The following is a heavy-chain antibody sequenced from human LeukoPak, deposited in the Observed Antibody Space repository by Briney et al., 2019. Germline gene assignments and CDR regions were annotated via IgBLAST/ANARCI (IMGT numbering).Heavy chain of an antibody. D-gene: IGHD3-3*01. J-gene: IGHJ6*03. CDR3: ARIPWTNYDFWSGDYYYMDV. CDR2: MNPNSGNT. V-gene: IGHV1-8*03. Sequence: GASVKVSCKASGYTFTSYDINWVRQATGQGLEWMGWMNPNSGNTGYAQKFQGRVTITRNTSISTAYMELSSLRSEDTAVYYCARIPWTNYDFWSGDYYYMDVWGKGTTVTVSS. CDR1: GYTFTSYD.